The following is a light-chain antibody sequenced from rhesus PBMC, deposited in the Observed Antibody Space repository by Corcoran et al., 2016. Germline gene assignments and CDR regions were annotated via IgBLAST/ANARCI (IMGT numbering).Light chain of an antibody. CDR3: QQHHTYPYT. Sequence: DIQMTQSPSSLSASVGDRVTITCRASQGIDTYLVWYQQKPGKAPNLLIYAASTLQSGVPSRFSGMRSGTDFTLTITNLQPEDYGTYYCQQHHTYPYTFGQGTKVDVK. J-gene: IGKJ2*01. V-gene: IGKV1-25*01. CDR1: QGIDTY. CDR2: AAS.